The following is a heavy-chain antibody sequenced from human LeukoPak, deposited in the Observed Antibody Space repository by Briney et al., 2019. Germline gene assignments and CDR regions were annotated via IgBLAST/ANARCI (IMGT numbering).Heavy chain of an antibody. CDR2: IYDSGST. CDR1: GGSISSYY. V-gene: IGHV4-59*08. J-gene: IGHJ5*02. Sequence: SETLSLTCTVSGGSISSYYWSWIRQPPGKGLEWIGYIYDSGSTNYNPSLKSRVIISVDTSKNQFSLKLSSVTAEDTAVYYCARHYDFWSGFNWFDPWGQGTLVTVSS. D-gene: IGHD3-3*01. CDR3: ARHYDFWSGFNWFDP.